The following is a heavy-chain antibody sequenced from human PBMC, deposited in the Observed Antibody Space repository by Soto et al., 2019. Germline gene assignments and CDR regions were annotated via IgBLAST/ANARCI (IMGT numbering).Heavy chain of an antibody. CDR1: GYTFTSYA. CDR2: INAAKGNT. D-gene: IGHD2-15*01. CDR3: ARGTCSGGGCYSFHFDC. J-gene: IGHJ4*02. V-gene: IGHV1-3*01. Sequence: QVQLVQSGTEVKKPGASVKVSCKASGYTFTSYAMHWVRQAPGQRLEWMGWINAAKGNTEYSQKFQGRVTINRDTSASTAYMELSSLRSEDTAVYYCARGTCSGGGCYSFHFDCWGQGTLVTVSS.